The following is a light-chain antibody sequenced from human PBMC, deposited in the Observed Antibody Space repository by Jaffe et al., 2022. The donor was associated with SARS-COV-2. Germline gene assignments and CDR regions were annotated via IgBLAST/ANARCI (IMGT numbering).Light chain of an antibody. CDR1: QSVNNNY. Sequence: DIVLTQSPGTLSLSPGERATLSCRASQSVNNNYLAWYQQRPGQAPRLLIYGVSTRATAIPDRFSGSGSGTDFTLTISRLEPEDFAVYHCQQYGRSPYTFGQGTKLEIK. CDR2: GVS. J-gene: IGKJ2*01. CDR3: QQYGRSPYT. V-gene: IGKV3-20*01.